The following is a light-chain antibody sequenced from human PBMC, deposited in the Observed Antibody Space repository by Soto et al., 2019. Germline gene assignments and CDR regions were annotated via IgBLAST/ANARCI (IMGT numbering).Light chain of an antibody. V-gene: IGLV2-14*01. CDR3: NSYASSGTLV. CDR1: SSDVGGYNY. CDR2: EVS. J-gene: IGLJ1*01. Sequence: QSVLTQPASVSGSPGQSITLSCTGTSSDVGGYNYVSWYQQHPGKAPKLMIYEVSNRPSGVSNRFSGSKSGNTASLTISGLQAEEEADYYCNSYASSGTLVFGTGTKVTVL.